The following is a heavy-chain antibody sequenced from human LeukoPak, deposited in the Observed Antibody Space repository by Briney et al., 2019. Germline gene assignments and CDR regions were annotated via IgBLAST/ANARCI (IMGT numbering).Heavy chain of an antibody. D-gene: IGHD2-15*01. J-gene: IGHJ6*02. CDR1: GGSFSGYY. Sequence: SETLSLTCAVYGGSFSGYYWSWIRQPPGKGLEWIGEINHSGSTNYNPSLKSRVTISVDTSKNQFSPKLSSVTAADTAVYYCARGDTVVVVSHLRPSYYYYGMDVWGQGTTVTVSS. V-gene: IGHV4-34*01. CDR2: INHSGST. CDR3: ARGDTVVVVSHLRPSYYYYGMDV.